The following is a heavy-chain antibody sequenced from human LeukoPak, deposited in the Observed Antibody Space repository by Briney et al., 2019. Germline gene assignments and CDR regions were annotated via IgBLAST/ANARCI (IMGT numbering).Heavy chain of an antibody. CDR2: INHSGST. CDR3: ARADDSSGYYSDRNDY. CDR1: GGSFSGYY. D-gene: IGHD3-22*01. V-gene: IGHV4-34*01. Sequence: PSETLSLTCAVYGGSFSGYYWSWIRQPPGKGLEWIGEINHSGSTNYNPSLKSRVTISVDTSKNQFSLKLSSVTAADTAVYYCARADDSSGYYSDRNDYWGQGTLVTVSS. J-gene: IGHJ4*02.